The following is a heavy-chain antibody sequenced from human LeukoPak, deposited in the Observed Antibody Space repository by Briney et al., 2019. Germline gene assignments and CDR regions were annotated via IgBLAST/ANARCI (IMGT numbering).Heavy chain of an antibody. D-gene: IGHD3-10*01. CDR2: ISSNGGST. CDR3: ARTRGNAFDI. J-gene: IGHJ3*02. Sequence: GGSLRLSCSASGFTFSSYAMHWVRQAPGKGLEYVSAISSNGGSTYYADSVKGRFTISRDNAENTLYLQMDSLRAEDTALYYCARTRGNAFDIWGQGTMVTVSS. CDR1: GFTFSSYA. V-gene: IGHV3-64*04.